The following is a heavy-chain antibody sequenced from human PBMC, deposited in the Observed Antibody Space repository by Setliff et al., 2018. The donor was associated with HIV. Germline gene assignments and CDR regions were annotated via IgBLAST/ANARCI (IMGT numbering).Heavy chain of an antibody. CDR1: GYTFTTYG. J-gene: IGHJ6*02. CDR3: ARLVWFGEGGGV. D-gene: IGHD3-10*01. V-gene: IGHV1-18*01. CDR2: ISTYNGNT. Sequence: ASVKVSCKASGYTFTTYGITWVRQAPGQGLEWMGWISTYNGNTNYAQKFQGRVTMTTVTSTSTAYMDLRSLRSEDTAVYYCARLVWFGEGGGVWGQGTTVTVSS.